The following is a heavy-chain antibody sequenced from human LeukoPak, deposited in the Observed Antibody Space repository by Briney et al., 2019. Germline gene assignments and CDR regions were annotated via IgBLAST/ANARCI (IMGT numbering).Heavy chain of an antibody. Sequence: PSETLSLTCTVSGGSISSSSYYWGWIRQPPGKGLEWIGSIYYSGSTYYNPSLKSRVTISVDTSKNQFSLKLSSVTAADTAVYYCARDWIRGYSYGYQVGYFDYWGQGTLVTVSS. D-gene: IGHD5-18*01. CDR1: GGSISSSSYY. CDR3: ARDWIRGYSYGYQVGYFDY. V-gene: IGHV4-39*07. J-gene: IGHJ4*02. CDR2: IYYSGST.